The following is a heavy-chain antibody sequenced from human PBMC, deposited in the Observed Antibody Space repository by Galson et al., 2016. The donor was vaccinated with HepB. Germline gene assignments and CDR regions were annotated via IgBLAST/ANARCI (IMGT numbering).Heavy chain of an antibody. CDR3: ANPGDSSGWYEYLQH. V-gene: IGHV1-18*01. J-gene: IGHJ1*01. D-gene: IGHD6-19*01. CDR1: GYTFTSSG. Sequence: SVKVSCKASGYTFTSSGISWVRQAPGQGLEWMGWISAYNGNTNYAQKLQGRVTMTTDTSTSTAYMELRSLRSDDTAIYYGANPGDSSGWYEYLQHWGQGTLVTVSS. CDR2: ISAYNGNT.